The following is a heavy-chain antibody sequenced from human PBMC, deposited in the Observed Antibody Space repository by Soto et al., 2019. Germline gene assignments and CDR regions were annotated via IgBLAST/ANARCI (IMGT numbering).Heavy chain of an antibody. V-gene: IGHV5-51*03. D-gene: IGHD6-19*01. CDR3: SRETRAVAGRGAFDP. CDR2: IYPGDSDT. CDR1: GYSFTSYW. Sequence: EVQLVQSGAEVKKPGESLKISCKGSGYSFTSYWIGWVRQMPGKGLEWMGIIYPGDSDTRYSPSFQGQVTISADKSTSTAYLQWSSLKASDTAMYSCSRETRAVAGRGAFDPWGQGTLVPVSS. J-gene: IGHJ5*02.